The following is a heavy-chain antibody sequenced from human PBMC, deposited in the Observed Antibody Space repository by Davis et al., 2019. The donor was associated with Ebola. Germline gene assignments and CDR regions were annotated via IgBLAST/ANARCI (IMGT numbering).Heavy chain of an antibody. CDR3: ARAQFPTTSDH. V-gene: IGHV1-18*04. Sequence: AASVKVSCKASGYTFTNYGITWVRQAPGQGLEWMGWFNPHNGNTNYAQNVQGRVAMTTDTSTNTAYMEVGGLRSDDPAVYYCARAQFPTTSDHWGQGTLVTVSS. CDR2: FNPHNGNT. CDR1: GYTFTNYG. J-gene: IGHJ4*02. D-gene: IGHD1-1*01.